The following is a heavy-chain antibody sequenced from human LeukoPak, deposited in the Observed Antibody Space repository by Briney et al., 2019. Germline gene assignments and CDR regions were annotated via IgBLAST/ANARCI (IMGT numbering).Heavy chain of an antibody. CDR1: GFTFDDYG. J-gene: IGHJ4*02. D-gene: IGHD3-22*01. Sequence: GGSLRLSCAASGFTFDDYGMSWVRQAPGKGLEWVANIKQDGSEKYYVDSVKGRFTISRDNAKNSLYLQMNSLRAEDTAVYYCARERYYYDSSGYFDYWGQGTLVTVSS. V-gene: IGHV3-7*01. CDR3: ARERYYYDSSGYFDY. CDR2: IKQDGSEK.